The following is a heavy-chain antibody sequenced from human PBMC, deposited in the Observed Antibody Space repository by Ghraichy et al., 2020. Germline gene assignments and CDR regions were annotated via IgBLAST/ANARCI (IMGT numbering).Heavy chain of an antibody. J-gene: IGHJ3*02. Sequence: SETLSLTCTVSGGSISSSSYYWGCIRQPPGKGLEWIGSIYYSGSTYYNPSLKSRVTISVDTSKNQFSLKLSSVTAADTAVYYCARQDHSSSWYLDAFDIWGQGTMVTVSS. CDR3: ARQDHSSSWYLDAFDI. V-gene: IGHV4-39*01. CDR2: IYYSGST. CDR1: GGSISSSSYY. D-gene: IGHD6-13*01.